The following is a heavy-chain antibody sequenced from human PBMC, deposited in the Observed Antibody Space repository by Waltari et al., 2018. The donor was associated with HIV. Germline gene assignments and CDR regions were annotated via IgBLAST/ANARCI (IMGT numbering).Heavy chain of an antibody. CDR1: DDSFTSSSYF. J-gene: IGHJ3*02. CDR2: VYDGGTN. V-gene: IGHV4-39*02. CDR3: ARGSGSTYGDSFDM. Sequence: QLPLQESGPGLVKPWDTLSLTCTVSDDSFTSSSYFWGWIRQAPGKGLEWIGSVYDGGTNYYNPSLKSRATVSADTSRRQFSLRLSAVTAEDTAIYYCARGSGSTYGDSFDMWGQGTRVIVSS. D-gene: IGHD1-26*01.